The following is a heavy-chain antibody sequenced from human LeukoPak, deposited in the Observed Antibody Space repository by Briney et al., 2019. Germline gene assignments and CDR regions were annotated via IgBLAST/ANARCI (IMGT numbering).Heavy chain of an antibody. J-gene: IGHJ5*02. D-gene: IGHD7-27*01. V-gene: IGHV3-33*01. Sequence: GGSLKLSCAASGFTLSSNGMHWVRQAPGKGLEWVAVIWYEGSNKYYADSVKGRFTISRDNSKNTLYLQMNSLRVEDTAVYYCARAITGDLHNWFDPWGQGTLVTVSS. CDR1: GFTLSSNG. CDR2: IWYEGSNK. CDR3: ARAITGDLHNWFDP.